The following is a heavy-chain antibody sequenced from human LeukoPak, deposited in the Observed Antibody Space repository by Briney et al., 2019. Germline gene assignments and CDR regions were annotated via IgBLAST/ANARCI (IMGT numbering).Heavy chain of an antibody. Sequence: GASVKVSCKASGYSFTAYYMNWVRQAPGQGLEYMGWINPNSGGTNSSQKFQDRVTLTRDTSISTAYMELSSLTSDDTAAYYCARAYGSGSSYHPDYWGQGTLVTVSS. J-gene: IGHJ4*02. CDR2: INPNSGGT. CDR3: ARAYGSGSSYHPDY. CDR1: GYSFTAYY. V-gene: IGHV1-2*02. D-gene: IGHD3-10*01.